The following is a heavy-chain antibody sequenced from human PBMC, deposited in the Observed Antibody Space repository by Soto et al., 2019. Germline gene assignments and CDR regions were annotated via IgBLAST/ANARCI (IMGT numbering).Heavy chain of an antibody. V-gene: IGHV1-18*01. CDR1: GYTFTSYG. D-gene: IGHD6-19*01. Sequence: QVQLVQSGAEVMKPGASVKVSCKASGYTFTSYGISWVRQAPGQGLEWMGWITAYNGNTDYAHNLQGRVTMTTDTSTSTVYMEVRSLRSDDTAVYYCARGPWSSSEYYFDYWGQGTLVTVSS. J-gene: IGHJ4*02. CDR2: ITAYNGNT. CDR3: ARGPWSSSEYYFDY.